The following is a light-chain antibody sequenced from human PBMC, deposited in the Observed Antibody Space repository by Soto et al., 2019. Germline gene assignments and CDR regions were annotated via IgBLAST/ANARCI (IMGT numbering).Light chain of an antibody. CDR3: QQYHGLPLT. J-gene: IGKJ4*01. CDR1: QSVTNK. CDR2: GAS. V-gene: IGKV3-15*01. Sequence: EVVMTQSPATLSVSPGESATLSCWASQSVTNKLAWYQQTPGQAPRLLIYGASTRATITPARFSGSGSGTDFTLTISSLQSEDLGVYYCQQYHGLPLTFGGGTKVEI.